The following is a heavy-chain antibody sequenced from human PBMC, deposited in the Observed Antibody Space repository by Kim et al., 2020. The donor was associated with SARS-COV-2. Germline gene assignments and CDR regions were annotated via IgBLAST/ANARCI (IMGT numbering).Heavy chain of an antibody. D-gene: IGHD3-22*01. V-gene: IGHV4-31*03. J-gene: IGHJ4*02. CDR3: ARFVPGRYDSSGYYYVRDVHRVGEVDC. CDR2: IYYSGST. Sequence: SETLSLTCTVSGVSISSGGYYWSWIRQHPGKGLEWIGYIYYSGSTYYNPSLKSRVTISVDTSKNQFSLKLSSVTAAATAVYYCARFVPGRYDSSGYYYVRDVHRVGEVDCWGRGALITGCS. CDR1: GVSISSGGYY.